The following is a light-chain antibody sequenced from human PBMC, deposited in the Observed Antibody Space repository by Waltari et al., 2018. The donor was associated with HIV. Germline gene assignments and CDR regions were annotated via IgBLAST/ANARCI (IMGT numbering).Light chain of an antibody. CDR2: DAS. V-gene: IGKV1-12*01. Sequence: DIQMTQSPSSMSASVGDKVTITCRATQFISTSLACYQQRPNRAPKLLSFDASRLQSGAPSRFSGRGSVTQFTLTINSLQPEDVGTYYCQQAHSFPHTFGQGT. J-gene: IGKJ2*01. CDR3: QQAHSFPHT. CDR1: QFISTS.